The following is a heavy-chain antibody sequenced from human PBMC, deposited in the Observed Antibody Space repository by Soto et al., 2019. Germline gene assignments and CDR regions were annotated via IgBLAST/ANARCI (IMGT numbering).Heavy chain of an antibody. CDR2: IYYSGST. D-gene: IGHD3-3*02. Sequence: PSKTLSLTSTVSGGSISSSSYYWGWIRQPPGKGLEWIGSIYYSGSTYYNPSLKSRVTISVDTSKNQFSLKLSSVTAADTAVYYCASPKIAFYNWFDPWGQGTLVTVS. CDR3: ASPKIAFYNWFDP. J-gene: IGHJ5*02. V-gene: IGHV4-39*01. CDR1: GGSISSSSYY.